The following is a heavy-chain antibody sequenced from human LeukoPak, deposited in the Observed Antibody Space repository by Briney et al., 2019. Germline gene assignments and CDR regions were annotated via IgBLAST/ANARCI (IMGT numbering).Heavy chain of an antibody. Sequence: SETLSLTCAVSADSFSSHYWTWIRQPPGKGLEWIGSIYYSGSTYYNPSLKSRVTISVDTSKNQFSLKLSSVTAADTAVYYCARQRREYYYDSSGYYQPAYFDYWGQGTLVTVSS. V-gene: IGHV4-39*01. CDR2: IYYSGST. D-gene: IGHD3-22*01. CDR1: ADSFSSHY. CDR3: ARQRREYYYDSSGYYQPAYFDY. J-gene: IGHJ4*02.